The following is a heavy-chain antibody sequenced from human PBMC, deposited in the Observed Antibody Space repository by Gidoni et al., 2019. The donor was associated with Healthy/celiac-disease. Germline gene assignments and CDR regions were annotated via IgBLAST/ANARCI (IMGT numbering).Heavy chain of an antibody. CDR1: GFTLTSSA. CDR3: AAMGVESGSYSLDY. J-gene: IGHJ4*02. Sequence: QSQMVQTGPEVKKHGTSVKVACTACGFTLTSSAMQGLRQARGQRCEWIGWIVVGSGTTNYAQKFQDRVTITRDMSTKTVYMELSSLRSDDTAVYYCAAMGVESGSYSLDYWGQGTLVTVSS. V-gene: IGHV1-58*02. D-gene: IGHD1-26*01. CDR2: IVVGSGTT.